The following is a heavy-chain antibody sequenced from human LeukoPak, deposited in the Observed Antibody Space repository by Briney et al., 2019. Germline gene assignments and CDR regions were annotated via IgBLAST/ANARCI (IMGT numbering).Heavy chain of an antibody. D-gene: IGHD3-10*01. J-gene: IGHJ4*02. V-gene: IGHV3-30*02. CDR3: AKEQFITMVRGDGGYFDY. CDR1: GFTFSSYG. Sequence: GGSLRLSCAASGFTFSSYGMHWVRQAPGKGLEWVAFIRYDGSNKYYADPVKGRFTISRDNSKNTLYLQMNSLRAEDTAVYYCAKEQFITMVRGDGGYFDYWGQGTLVTVSS. CDR2: IRYDGSNK.